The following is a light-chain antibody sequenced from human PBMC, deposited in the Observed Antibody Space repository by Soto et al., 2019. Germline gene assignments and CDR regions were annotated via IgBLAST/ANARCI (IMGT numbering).Light chain of an antibody. CDR1: QSVSSSY. Sequence: EIVLTQSPGTLSLSPGERATLSCRASQSVSSSYLAWYQQKPGQAPRLLIYGASSRATGIPDRFSGSGSGTDFTLTISRLETEDFAVYLCQHYGSSPYTFGQGSKLEIK. CDR2: GAS. V-gene: IGKV3-20*01. J-gene: IGKJ2*01. CDR3: QHYGSSPYT.